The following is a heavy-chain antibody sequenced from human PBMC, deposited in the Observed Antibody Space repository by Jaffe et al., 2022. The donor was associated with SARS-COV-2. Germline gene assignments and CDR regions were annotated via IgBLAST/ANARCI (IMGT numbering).Heavy chain of an antibody. J-gene: IGHJ3*02. CDR3: ARAAMPRGAFDI. D-gene: IGHD2-2*01. Sequence: QVQLQESGPGLVKPSETLSLTCTVSGYSISSGYYWGWIRQPPGKGLEWIGSIYHSGSTYYNPSLKSRVTISVDTSKNQFSLKLSSVTAADTAVYYCARAAMPRGAFDIWGQGTMVTVSS. CDR1: GYSISSGYY. V-gene: IGHV4-38-2*02. CDR2: IYHSGST.